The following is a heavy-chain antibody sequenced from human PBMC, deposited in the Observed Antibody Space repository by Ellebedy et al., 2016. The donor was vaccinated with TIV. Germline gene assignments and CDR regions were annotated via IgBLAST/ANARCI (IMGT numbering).Heavy chain of an antibody. CDR2: IWHDGSEE. CDR3: ARENTYYYEPFDY. J-gene: IGHJ4*02. Sequence: GGSLRLXXAASGFTFRNYAMHWVRQTPGKGLEWVAVIWHDGSEEYYADSVKGRFTISRDNSKNTLFLQMNSLRPEDTAFYFCARENTYYYEPFDYWGQGTLVTVSS. CDR1: GFTFRNYA. D-gene: IGHD3-22*01. V-gene: IGHV3-33*01.